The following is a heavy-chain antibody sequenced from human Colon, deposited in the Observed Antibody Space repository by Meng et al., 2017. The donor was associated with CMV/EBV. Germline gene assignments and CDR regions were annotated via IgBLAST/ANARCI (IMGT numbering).Heavy chain of an antibody. CDR2: INHRGNT. CDR3: ARGGLVYDYGEEYYYFYGIDV. Sequence: SETLSLTCAVSGGSFSGYYWSWIRETPGKGLEWIEEINHRGNTNYNLSLKSRTSISIDTSKNQFSLKVRSVTAADTAVYYCARGGLVYDYGEEYYYFYGIDVWAQGTTVTVSS. V-gene: IGHV4-34*01. J-gene: IGHJ6*02. D-gene: IGHD5/OR15-5a*01. CDR1: GGSFSGYY.